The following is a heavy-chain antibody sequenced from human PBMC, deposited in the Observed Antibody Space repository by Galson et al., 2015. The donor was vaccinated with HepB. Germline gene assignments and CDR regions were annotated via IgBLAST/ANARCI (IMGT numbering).Heavy chain of an antibody. CDR3: ARDGVLRFLEWLSHQPYYYYYMDV. CDR2: ISAYNGNT. V-gene: IGHV1-18*01. D-gene: IGHD3-3*01. J-gene: IGHJ6*03. Sequence: SGAEVKKPGASVKVSCKASGYTFTSYGISWVRQAPGQGLEWMGWISAYNGNTNYAQKLQGRVTMTTDTSTSTAYMELRSLRSDDTAVYYCARDGVLRFLEWLSHQPYYYYYMDVWGKGTTVTVSS. CDR1: GYTFTSYG.